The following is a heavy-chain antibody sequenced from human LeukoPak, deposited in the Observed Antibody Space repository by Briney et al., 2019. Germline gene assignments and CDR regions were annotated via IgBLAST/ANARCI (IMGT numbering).Heavy chain of an antibody. CDR3: ARGGPRRDGYNLDY. J-gene: IGHJ4*02. CDR2: ISYTGTT. Sequence: PSETLSLTCIVSGGSISGYYWSWIRQPPGKGLEYIGHISYTGTTNYNPSLKSRITISVDTSKNQFSPKLSSVTAADTAVYYCARGGPRRDGYNLDYWGQGTLVTVSS. CDR1: GGSISGYY. V-gene: IGHV4-59*01. D-gene: IGHD5-24*01.